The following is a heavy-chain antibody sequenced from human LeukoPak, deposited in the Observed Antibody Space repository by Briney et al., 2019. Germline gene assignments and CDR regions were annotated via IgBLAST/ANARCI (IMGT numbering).Heavy chain of an antibody. CDR1: GYSISSSNW. CDR3: ARVRLGATGYYYYYMDV. Sequence: SETLSLTCAVSGYSISSSNWWGWIRQPPGRGLEWIGYIYYSGSTNYNPSLKSRVTMSVDTSKNQFSLKLSSVTAADTAVYYCARVRLGATGYYYYYMDVWGKGTTVTVSS. J-gene: IGHJ6*03. CDR2: IYYSGST. D-gene: IGHD1-26*01. V-gene: IGHV4-28*03.